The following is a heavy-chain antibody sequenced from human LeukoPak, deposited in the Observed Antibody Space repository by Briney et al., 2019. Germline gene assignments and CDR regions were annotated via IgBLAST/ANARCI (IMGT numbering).Heavy chain of an antibody. CDR3: ARVGDIVVVPAEDY. J-gene: IGHJ4*02. D-gene: IGHD2-2*01. CDR2: ISSSSSYI. CDR1: GFTFSSYS. Sequence: PGGSLRLSCAASGFTFSSYSMNWVRQAPGKGLEWVSSISSSSSYIYYADSVKGRFTISRDNAKNSLYLQMNSLGAEDTAVYYCARVGDIVVVPAEDYWGQGTLVTVSS. V-gene: IGHV3-21*01.